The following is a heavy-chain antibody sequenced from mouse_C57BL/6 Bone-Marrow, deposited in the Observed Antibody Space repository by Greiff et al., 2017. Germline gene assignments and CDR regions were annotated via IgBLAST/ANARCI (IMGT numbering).Heavy chain of an antibody. CDR2: IHPNSGST. Sequence: VQLQQPGAELVKPGASVKLSCKASGYTFTSYWIHWVKQRPGQGLEWIGMIHPNSGSTNYNEKFKSKATLTVDKSSSTAYMQLSSLTSEDSAVYYCARSMVTGAMDYWGQGTSVTVSS. D-gene: IGHD2-2*01. V-gene: IGHV1-64*01. CDR3: ARSMVTGAMDY. J-gene: IGHJ4*01. CDR1: GYTFTSYW.